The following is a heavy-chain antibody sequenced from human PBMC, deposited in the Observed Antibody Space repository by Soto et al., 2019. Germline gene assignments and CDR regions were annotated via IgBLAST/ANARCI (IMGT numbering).Heavy chain of an antibody. CDR2: IRGGQGAT. CDR3: AKPPIWLSEIESY. Sequence: HPGGSLRLSCAASGFTLRNYAMTWVRQAPGKGLEWVSAIRGGQGATFYADSVRGRFTISRDDSKNTLSLQMNSLRAEDTAVYYCAKPPIWLSEIESYWGQGTLVTVSS. CDR1: GFTLRNYA. J-gene: IGHJ4*01. D-gene: IGHD6-19*01. V-gene: IGHV3-23*01.